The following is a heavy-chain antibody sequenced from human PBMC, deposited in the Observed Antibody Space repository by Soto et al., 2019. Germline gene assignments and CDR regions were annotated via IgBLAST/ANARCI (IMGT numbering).Heavy chain of an antibody. CDR3: TRIARADTAMVPKFDY. Sequence: GGSLRLSCTASGFTFGDYAMSWFRQAPGKGLEWVGFIRSKAYGGTTEYAASVKGRFTISRDDSKSIAYLQMNSLKTEDTAVYYCTRIARADTAMVPKFDYWGQGTLVTVSS. J-gene: IGHJ4*02. CDR2: IRSKAYGGTT. D-gene: IGHD5-18*01. CDR1: GFTFGDYA. V-gene: IGHV3-49*03.